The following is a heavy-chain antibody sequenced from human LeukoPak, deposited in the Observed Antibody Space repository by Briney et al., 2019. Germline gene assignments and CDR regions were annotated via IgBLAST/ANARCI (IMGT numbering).Heavy chain of an antibody. CDR2: ISYDGSNK. J-gene: IGHJ4*02. CDR3: AKDSILWFGEPTPEYDY. V-gene: IGHV3-30*18. D-gene: IGHD3-10*01. CDR1: GFTFSSYG. Sequence: GGSLRLSCAASGFTFSSYGMRWVRQAPGKGLEWVAVISYDGSNKYYADSVKGRLTISRDNSKNTLYLQMNSLRAEDTAVYYCAKDSILWFGEPTPEYDYWGQGTLVTVSS.